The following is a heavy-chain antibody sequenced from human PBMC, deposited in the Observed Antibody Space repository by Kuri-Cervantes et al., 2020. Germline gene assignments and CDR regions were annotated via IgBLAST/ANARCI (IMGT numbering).Heavy chain of an antibody. Sequence: GSLRLSCTVSGGSISSYYWSWIRQPPGKGLEWIGYIYYSGSTNYNPSLKSRVTISVDTSKNQFSLKLSSVTAADTAVYYCARDPPTGYDFWSGYYGGYFDYWGQGILVTVSS. CDR1: GGSISSYY. CDR3: ARDPPTGYDFWSGYYGGYFDY. V-gene: IGHV4-59*01. J-gene: IGHJ4*02. D-gene: IGHD3-3*01. CDR2: IYYSGST.